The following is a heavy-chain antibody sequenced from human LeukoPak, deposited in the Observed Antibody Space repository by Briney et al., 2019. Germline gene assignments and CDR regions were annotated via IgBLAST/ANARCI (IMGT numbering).Heavy chain of an antibody. V-gene: IGHV4-59*12. CDR3: ARENEYSFFLDY. Sequence: SETLSLTCTVSGGSISSYYWSWIRQPPGKGLEWIGYIYNSGSTNYKPSHKSRVTISVYTSKNQFSLKLSSETTAHTAEDYCARENEYSFFLDYWGQGTLVTVSS. CDR2: IYNSGST. D-gene: IGHD2/OR15-2a*01. CDR1: GGSISSYY. J-gene: IGHJ4*02.